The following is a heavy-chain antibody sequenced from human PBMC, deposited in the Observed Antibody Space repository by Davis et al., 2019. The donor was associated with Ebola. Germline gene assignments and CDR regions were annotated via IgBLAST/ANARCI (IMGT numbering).Heavy chain of an antibody. J-gene: IGHJ2*01. V-gene: IGHV3-11*04. CDR1: GFTLSDYY. CDR2: ISSTGSRI. D-gene: IGHD2-21*02. Sequence: GGSLRLSCAASGFTLSDYYMTWIRQAPGKGLEWLSYISSTGSRIYYADSLKGRFTISRYNAKNSLYLQMNSLRAEDSAVYHCVRDPALVVTGGGWFFGLWGRGTLVTVSS. CDR3: VRDPALVVTGGGWFFGL.